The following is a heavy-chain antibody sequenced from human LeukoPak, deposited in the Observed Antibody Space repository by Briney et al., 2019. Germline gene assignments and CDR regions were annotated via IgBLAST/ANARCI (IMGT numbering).Heavy chain of an antibody. D-gene: IGHD3-10*01. J-gene: IGHJ6*02. Sequence: NTSETLSLTCAVYGGSFSGYYWSWIRQPPGKGLEWIGEINHSGSTNYNPSLESRVTISVDTSKNQFSLKLSSVTAADTAVYYCARLPLRITMVRGARPADVWGQGTTVTVSS. CDR1: GGSFSGYY. CDR3: ARLPLRITMVRGARPADV. V-gene: IGHV4-34*01. CDR2: INHSGST.